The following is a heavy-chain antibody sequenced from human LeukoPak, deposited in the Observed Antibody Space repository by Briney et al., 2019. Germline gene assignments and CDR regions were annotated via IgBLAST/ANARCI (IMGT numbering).Heavy chain of an antibody. CDR3: ARHETYYDFWSGYSGQTYYYYGMDV. Sequence: PSETLSLTCTVSGGSISSSSYYWGWIRQPPGKGLEWIGSIYYSGSTYYNPSLKSRVTISVDTSKNQFSLKLSSVTAADTAVYYRARHETYYDFWSGYSGQTYYYYGMDVWGQGTTVTVSS. V-gene: IGHV4-39*01. CDR1: GGSISSSSYY. J-gene: IGHJ6*02. D-gene: IGHD3-3*01. CDR2: IYYSGST.